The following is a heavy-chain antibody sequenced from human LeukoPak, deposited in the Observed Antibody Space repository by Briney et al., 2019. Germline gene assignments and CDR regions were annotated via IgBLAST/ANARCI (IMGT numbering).Heavy chain of an antibody. CDR2: ISAYKGNT. CDR3: ARGMSGYTGDPFDI. J-gene: IGHJ3*02. V-gene: IGHV1-18*01. D-gene: IGHD2-2*02. Sequence: ASVKVSCKASGYTFTSYSINWIRQAPGQGLEWMAWISAYKGNTNNAQKFHGRVTLTRDTSTSTAYMELRSLRSDDTAVYFCARGMSGYTGDPFDIWGQGTVVTVSS. CDR1: GYTFTSYS.